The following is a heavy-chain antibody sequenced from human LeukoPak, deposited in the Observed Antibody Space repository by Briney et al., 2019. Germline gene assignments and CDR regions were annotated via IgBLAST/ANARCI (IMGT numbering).Heavy chain of an antibody. CDR1: GYTFTSNY. V-gene: IGHV1-46*01. Sequence: ASVKVSCKAFGYTFTSNYMHWVRQAPGQGPEWMGVISPSGGSTTYAQKFQGRVTLTRDMSTSTDYLELSSLRSEDTAVYYCARVSYQLLFHYYYYMDVWGKGTTVTVSS. CDR2: ISPSGGST. J-gene: IGHJ6*03. D-gene: IGHD2-2*01. CDR3: ARVSYQLLFHYYYYMDV.